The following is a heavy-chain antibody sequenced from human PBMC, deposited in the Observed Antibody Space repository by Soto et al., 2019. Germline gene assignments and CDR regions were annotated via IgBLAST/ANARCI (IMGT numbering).Heavy chain of an antibody. CDR3: AKDIALVRGVIIDLDV. CDR1: GFIFSNYG. Sequence: GGSLRLSCAASGFIFSNYGIHWVRQAPGKGLEWVAVISYDGDNKYYADSVKGRFTISRDNSKNTLFLQMNSLRAEDTAVYYCAKDIALVRGVIIDLDVWGQGTTVTVSS. CDR2: ISYDGDNK. D-gene: IGHD3-10*01. J-gene: IGHJ6*02. V-gene: IGHV3-30*18.